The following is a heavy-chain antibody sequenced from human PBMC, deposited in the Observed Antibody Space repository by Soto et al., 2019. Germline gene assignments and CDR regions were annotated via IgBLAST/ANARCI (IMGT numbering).Heavy chain of an antibody. Sequence: QVQLVQSGAEVKKPGASVKVSCKASGYTFTGYYMHWVRQAPGQGLEWMGWINPNSGGTNYAQKFQGRVTMTRDTSISTAYMELSRLGSDDTAVYYCASHCSGCSCYGVDRAFDIWGQGTMVTVSS. J-gene: IGHJ3*02. CDR1: GYTFTGYY. CDR2: INPNSGGT. V-gene: IGHV1-2*02. CDR3: ASHCSGCSCYGVDRAFDI. D-gene: IGHD2-15*01.